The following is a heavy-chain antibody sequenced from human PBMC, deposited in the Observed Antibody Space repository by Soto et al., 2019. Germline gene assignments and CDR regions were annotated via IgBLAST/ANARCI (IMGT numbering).Heavy chain of an antibody. Sequence: GGSLRLSCAASGFTFSTYAMSWVRQAPGKGLEWVSTISGGGDGTYYADSVKGRFTISRDNSKNTLYLQMNSLRAEDTAVYYCAKDLSGLRYFDWLFGPTNRTDYWGQGTLVTVSS. CDR2: ISGGGDGT. CDR1: GFTFSTYA. D-gene: IGHD3-9*01. V-gene: IGHV3-23*01. J-gene: IGHJ4*02. CDR3: AKDLSGLRYFDWLFGPTNRTDY.